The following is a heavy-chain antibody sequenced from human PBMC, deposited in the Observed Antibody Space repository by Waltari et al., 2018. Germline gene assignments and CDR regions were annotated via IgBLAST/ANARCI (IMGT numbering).Heavy chain of an antibody. V-gene: IGHV3-7*01. J-gene: IGHJ4*02. Sequence: EVQVVESGGGLVQPGGSLRLSCAAYGFTFSSAGMTWVRQAPGKGLEWVANIKTDGSETYYVDSVKGRFTISRDNTKNSLYLQMSSLRAEDTAVYYCAIGGVETSWYWRYWGQGTLVTVSS. D-gene: IGHD6-13*01. CDR2: IKTDGSET. CDR3: AIGGVETSWYWRY. CDR1: GFTFSSAG.